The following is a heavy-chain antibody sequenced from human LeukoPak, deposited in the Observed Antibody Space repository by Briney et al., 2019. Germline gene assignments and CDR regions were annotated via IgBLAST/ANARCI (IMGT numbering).Heavy chain of an antibody. CDR2: INHSGST. J-gene: IGHJ2*01. CDR1: GGSFSGYY. V-gene: IGHV4-34*01. CDR3: ARRQQLVHRYFDL. Sequence: PSETLSLTCAVYGGSFSGYYWSWIRQPPGKGLEWIGEINHSGSTNYNPSLKSRVTISVDTSKSQFSLKLSSVTAADTAVYYCARRQQLVHRYFDLWGRGTLVTVSS. D-gene: IGHD6-13*01.